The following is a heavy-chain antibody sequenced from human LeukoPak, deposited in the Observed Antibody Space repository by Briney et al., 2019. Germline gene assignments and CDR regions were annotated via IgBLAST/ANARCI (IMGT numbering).Heavy chain of an antibody. V-gene: IGHV4-30-2*01. CDR2: IYHSGST. Sequence: SQTLSLTCADSGGSISSGGYSWSWIRQPPGKGLEWIGYIYHSGSTYYNPSLKSRVTISVDRSKNQFSLKLSSVTAADTAVYYCARGLLWFGEFTYYFDYWGQGTLVTVSS. D-gene: IGHD3-10*01. J-gene: IGHJ4*02. CDR1: GGSISSGGYS. CDR3: ARGLLWFGEFTYYFDY.